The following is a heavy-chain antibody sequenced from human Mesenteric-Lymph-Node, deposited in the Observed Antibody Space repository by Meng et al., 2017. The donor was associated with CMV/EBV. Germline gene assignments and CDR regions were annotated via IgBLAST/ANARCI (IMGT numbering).Heavy chain of an antibody. CDR2: IKHDGSEK. CDR3: ARDTLGIDY. J-gene: IGHJ4*02. CDR1: RFTFSDYS. D-gene: IGHD7-27*01. V-gene: IGHV3-7*03. Sequence: GGSLRLSCAASRFTFSDYSMTWVRQAPGKGLEWVASIKHDGSEKYYVHSVKGRFTIARDNGKSSLYLQMNSLRAEDTAIYYCARDTLGIDYWGQGTLVTVSS.